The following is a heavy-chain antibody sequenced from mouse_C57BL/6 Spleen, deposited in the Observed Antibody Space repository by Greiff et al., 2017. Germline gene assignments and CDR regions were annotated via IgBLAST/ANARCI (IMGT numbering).Heavy chain of an antibody. D-gene: IGHD1-1*01. V-gene: IGHV1-80*01. CDR1: GYAFSSYW. CDR3: ARRDYGSSYVGDYFDY. CDR2: IYPGDGDT. Sequence: LMESGASVKISCKASGYAFSSYWMNWVKQRPGKGLEWIGQIYPGDGDTNYNGKFKGKATLTADKSSSTAYMQLSSLTSEDSAVYFCARRDYGSSYVGDYFDYWGQGTTLTVSS. J-gene: IGHJ2*01.